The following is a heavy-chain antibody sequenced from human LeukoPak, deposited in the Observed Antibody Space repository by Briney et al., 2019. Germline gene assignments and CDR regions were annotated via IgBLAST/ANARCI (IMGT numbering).Heavy chain of an antibody. Sequence: GGSLRLPCAASGFTFSDYYMGWIRQAPGKGLEWISYISSSGTTVYYADSVKGRFTISRDNTKNSLYLQMNSLRAEDTAIYYCARASRSYSFYWGQGTLVTVSS. J-gene: IGHJ4*02. D-gene: IGHD1-26*01. CDR2: ISSSGTTV. V-gene: IGHV3-11*01. CDR3: ARASRSYSFY. CDR1: GFTFSDYY.